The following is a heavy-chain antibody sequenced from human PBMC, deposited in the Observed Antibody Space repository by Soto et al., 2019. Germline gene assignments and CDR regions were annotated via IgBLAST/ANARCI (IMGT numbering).Heavy chain of an antibody. J-gene: IGHJ4*02. V-gene: IGHV1-2*04. CDR2: INPNSGGT. D-gene: IGHD6-19*01. Sequence: ASVKVSCKASGYTFTGYYMHWVRQAPGQGLEWMGWINPNSGGTNYAQKFQCWVTMTRDTSISTAYMELSRLRSDYTAVYYCASCVTVAGTTCDYWGQGTLVTVSS. CDR3: ASCVTVAGTTCDY. CDR1: GYTFTGYY.